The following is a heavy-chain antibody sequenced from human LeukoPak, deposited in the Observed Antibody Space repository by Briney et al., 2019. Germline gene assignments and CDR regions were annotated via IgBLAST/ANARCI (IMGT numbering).Heavy chain of an antibody. D-gene: IGHD6-19*01. CDR2: IIPIFGTA. Sequence: ASVKVSCKASGGTFSSYAISWVRQAPGQGLEWMGGIIPIFGTANYAQKFQGRVTITADESTSTAYMELSSLRSEDTAVYYCARETVVSSGPDYWGQGTLVTVSS. CDR1: GGTFSSYA. J-gene: IGHJ4*02. CDR3: ARETVVSSGPDY. V-gene: IGHV1-69*13.